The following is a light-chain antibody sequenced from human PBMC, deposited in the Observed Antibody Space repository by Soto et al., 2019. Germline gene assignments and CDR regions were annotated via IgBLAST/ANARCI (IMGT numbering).Light chain of an antibody. J-gene: IGLJ2*01. V-gene: IGLV2-14*01. Sequence: QSVLTQPASVSGSPGQSITISCIGTSSDVGSHKYVSWYQQYPSKAPKLMIFDVSNRPPWVSDRFSGSKSGNTASLTISGLQAEDEADYYCSSYTTTSTVVFGGGTKVTVL. CDR2: DVS. CDR3: SSYTTTSTVV. CDR1: SSDVGSHKY.